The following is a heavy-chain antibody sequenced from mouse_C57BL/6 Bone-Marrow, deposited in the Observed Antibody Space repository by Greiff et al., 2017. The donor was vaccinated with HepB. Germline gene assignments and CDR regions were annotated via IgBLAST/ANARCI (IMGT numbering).Heavy chain of an antibody. D-gene: IGHD1-1*01. Sequence: VMLVESGAELVRPGPSVKVSCKASGYAFTNYLIEWVKQRPGQGLEWIGVINPGSGGTNYNEKFKGKATLTADKSSSTAYMQLSSLTSEDSAVYFCARGKKDYYGSSYFDYWGQGTTLTVSS. J-gene: IGHJ2*01. CDR3: ARGKKDYYGSSYFDY. V-gene: IGHV1-54*01. CDR1: GYAFTNYL. CDR2: INPGSGGT.